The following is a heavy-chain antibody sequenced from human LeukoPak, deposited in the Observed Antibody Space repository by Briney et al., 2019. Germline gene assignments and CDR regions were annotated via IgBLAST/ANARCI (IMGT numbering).Heavy chain of an antibody. CDR1: GGSISSYY. J-gene: IGHJ4*02. Sequence: SETLSLTCTVSGGSISSYYWGWIRQPAGKGLEWIGRIYTSGSTNYNPSLKSRVTMSVDTSKNQFSLKLSSVTAADTAVYYCASESRITFGGASGKYFDYWGQGTLVTVSS. CDR2: IYTSGST. CDR3: ASESRITFGGASGKYFDY. D-gene: IGHD3-16*01. V-gene: IGHV4-4*07.